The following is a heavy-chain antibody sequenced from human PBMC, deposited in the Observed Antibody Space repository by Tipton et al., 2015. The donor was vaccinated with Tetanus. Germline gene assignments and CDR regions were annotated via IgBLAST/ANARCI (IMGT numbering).Heavy chain of an antibody. D-gene: IGHD1-7*01. J-gene: IGHJ5*02. CDR3: AKGGWNYWFDP. CDR1: GFTFSSYV. V-gene: IGHV3-23*01. CDR2: ISGSGAST. Sequence: SLRLSCAASGFTFSSYVMSWVRQAPGKGLEWVSAISGSGASTYYADSVKGRFTISRDNSKNTLYLQMNSLRAEDTAMYYCAKGGWNYWFDPWGQGTLVTVSS.